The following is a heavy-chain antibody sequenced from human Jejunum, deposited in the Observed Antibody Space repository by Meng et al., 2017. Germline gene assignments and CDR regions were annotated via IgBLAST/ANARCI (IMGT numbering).Heavy chain of an antibody. J-gene: IGHJ4*02. CDR2: IIPMSGTT. CDR1: GVTFTSYA. CDR3: ARGAVDFDY. Sequence: QVQLVKVGPEVKKPGSSVKVSCKASGVTFTSYAFTWVRQAPGQGLEWMGGIIPMSGTTQYAQKLQGRLTITADKSTSTAYMELSGLRSDDTAVYYCARGAVDFDYWGQGTLVTVSS. V-gene: IGHV1-69*06. D-gene: IGHD6-19*01.